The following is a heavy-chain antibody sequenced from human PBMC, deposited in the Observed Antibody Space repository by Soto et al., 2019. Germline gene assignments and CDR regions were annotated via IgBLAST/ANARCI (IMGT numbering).Heavy chain of an antibody. CDR1: GFTFSSYA. J-gene: IGHJ3*02. Sequence: PGGSLRLSCAASGFTFSSYAMSWVRQAPGKGLEWVSAISGSGGSTYYADSVKGRFTISRDNSKNTLYLQMNSLRAEDTAVYYSAKDMSSGYYFDAFDIWGQGTMVTVSS. V-gene: IGHV3-23*01. D-gene: IGHD3-22*01. CDR3: AKDMSSGYYFDAFDI. CDR2: ISGSGGST.